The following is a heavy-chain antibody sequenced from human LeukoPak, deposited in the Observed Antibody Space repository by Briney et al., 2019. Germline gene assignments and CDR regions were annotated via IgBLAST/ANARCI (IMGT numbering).Heavy chain of an antibody. Sequence: GGSLRLSCAASGFTVSSNYMSGVRQAPGKGLEWVSVIYSGGSTYYADSVKGRFTISRDNSKNTLYLQMNSLRAEDTAVYYCARDKVHYYDSSGYAYYWYFDLWGRGTLVTVSS. J-gene: IGHJ2*01. CDR2: IYSGGST. V-gene: IGHV3-66*01. CDR3: ARDKVHYYDSSGYAYYWYFDL. CDR1: GFTVSSNY. D-gene: IGHD3-22*01.